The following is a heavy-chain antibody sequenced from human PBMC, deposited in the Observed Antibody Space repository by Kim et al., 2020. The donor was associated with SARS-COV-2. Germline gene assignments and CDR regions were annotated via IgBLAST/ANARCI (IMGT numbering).Heavy chain of an antibody. CDR1: GFTFSSYA. CDR2: IYSGGSST. CDR3: AKDAQWLVSQGALHYFDY. V-gene: IGHV3-23*03. Sequence: GGSLRLSCAASGFTFSSYAMSWVRQAPGKGLEWVSVIYSGGSSTYYADSVKGRFTISRDNSKNTLYLQMNSLRAEDTAVYYCAKDAQWLVSQGALHYFDYWGQGTLVTVSS. D-gene: IGHD6-19*01. J-gene: IGHJ4*02.